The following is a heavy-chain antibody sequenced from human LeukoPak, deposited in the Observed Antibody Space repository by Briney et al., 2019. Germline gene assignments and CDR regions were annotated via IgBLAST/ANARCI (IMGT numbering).Heavy chain of an antibody. CDR2: INPNSGGT. J-gene: IGHJ4*02. D-gene: IGHD6-6*01. V-gene: IGHV1-2*02. Sequence: ASVKVSCKASGYTFTSYGISWVRQAPGQGLEWMGWINPNSGGTNYAQKFQGRVTMTRDTSISTAYMELSRLRTDDTAVYYCARDLEEQLGYDYWGQGTLVTVSS. CDR1: GYTFTSYG. CDR3: ARDLEEQLGYDY.